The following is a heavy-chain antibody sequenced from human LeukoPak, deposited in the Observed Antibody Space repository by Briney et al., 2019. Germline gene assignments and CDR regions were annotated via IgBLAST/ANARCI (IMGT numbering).Heavy chain of an antibody. D-gene: IGHD6-19*01. J-gene: IGHJ4*02. V-gene: IGHV1-46*01. Sequence: ASVKVSCKASGYTSTSYYMHWVRQAPGQALEWMGIINPSGGSTSYAQKFQGRVTMTRDTSTSTVYMELSSLRSEDSAVYYCARDRSVAGPEEFDYWGQGTLVTVSS. CDR3: ARDRSVAGPEEFDY. CDR2: INPSGGST. CDR1: GYTSTSYY.